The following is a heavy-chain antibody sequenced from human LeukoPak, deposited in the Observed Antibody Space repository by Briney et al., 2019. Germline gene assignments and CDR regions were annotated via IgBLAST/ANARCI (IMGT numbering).Heavy chain of an antibody. CDR3: AKDRTPRPLRYFDY. CDR1: GFTFSSYA. CDR2: ISYDGSNK. Sequence: GRSLRLSCAASGFTFSSYAMHWVRQAPGKGLEWVAVISYDGSNKYYADSVKGRFTISRDNSKNTLYLQMNSLRAEDTAVYYCAKDRTPRPLRYFDYWGQGTLVTVSS. V-gene: IGHV3-30*04. J-gene: IGHJ4*02. D-gene: IGHD4-17*01.